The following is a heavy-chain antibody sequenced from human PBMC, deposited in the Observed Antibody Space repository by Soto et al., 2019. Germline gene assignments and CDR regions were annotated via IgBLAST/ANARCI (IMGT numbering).Heavy chain of an antibody. V-gene: IGHV3-7*01. Sequence: GGSLRLSCAASGFTFGSYWMSWVRQAPGKGLEWVANIKQDGSEKYYVDSVKGRFTISRDNAKNSLYLQMNSLRAEDTAVYYCARAIYDFWSGYSTPNNYWGQGTLVTVSS. CDR2: IKQDGSEK. J-gene: IGHJ4*02. CDR3: ARAIYDFWSGYSTPNNY. D-gene: IGHD3-3*01. CDR1: GFTFGSYW.